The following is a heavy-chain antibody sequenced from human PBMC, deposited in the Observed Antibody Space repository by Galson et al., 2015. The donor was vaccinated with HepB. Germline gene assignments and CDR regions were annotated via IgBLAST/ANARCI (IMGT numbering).Heavy chain of an antibody. J-gene: IGHJ6*02. V-gene: IGHV3-23*01. CDR2: ISDSGGTT. CDR3: AKERNNGDYLSLRGMDV. Sequence: SLRLSCAASGLTFSSYAMSWVRQAPGKGLEWVSDISDSGGTTYYADSVKGRFTISRDNSKKTLYLQMNSLRVEDTAVYYCAKERNNGDYLSLRGMDVWGQGTTVTVSS. D-gene: IGHD4-17*01. CDR1: GLTFSSYA.